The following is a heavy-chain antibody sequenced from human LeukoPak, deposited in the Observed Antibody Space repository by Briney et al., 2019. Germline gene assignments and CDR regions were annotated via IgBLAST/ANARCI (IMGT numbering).Heavy chain of an antibody. CDR3: ARGRYSAGDNWFDP. CDR1: GGSITSSY. CDR2: IHYTGST. Sequence: PSEILSLTCTVSGGSITSSYWSWIRQSPGKGLEWIGYIHYTGSTNYNPSLKSRVTMLIDTSKNQFSLKLSSVTAADTAVYYCARGRYSAGDNWFDPWGQGTLVTVSS. J-gene: IGHJ5*02. V-gene: IGHV4-59*01. D-gene: IGHD3-9*01.